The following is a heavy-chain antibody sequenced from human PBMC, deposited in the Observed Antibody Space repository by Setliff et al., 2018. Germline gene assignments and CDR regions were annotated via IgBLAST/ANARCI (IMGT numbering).Heavy chain of an antibody. V-gene: IGHV4-39*01. Sequence: KPSETLSLTCSVSGGSISSGSYYWGWIRQSPGKGLEWIGSMYYSGSTYYNPSLKGRVTLSVDTTKNQFSLKLTSMTAADTAVYFCARHLLVQGTYHFDYWSQGSPVTVSS. D-gene: IGHD3-10*01. J-gene: IGHJ4*02. CDR2: MYYSGST. CDR3: ARHLLVQGTYHFDY. CDR1: GGSISSGSYY.